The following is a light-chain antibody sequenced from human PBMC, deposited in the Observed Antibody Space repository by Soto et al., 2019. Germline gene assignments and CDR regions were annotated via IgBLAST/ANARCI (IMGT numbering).Light chain of an antibody. V-gene: IGLV3-9*01. Sequence: SYELTQPLSVSVALGQTARITCGGNNIGSKNVHWYQQKPGQAPVLVIYRDSNRPSGIPERFSGSNSGNTATLTISRAQAGDEADYYCQVWDSSTAVFGNGTKLTVL. CDR2: RDS. CDR3: QVWDSSTAV. J-gene: IGLJ1*01. CDR1: NIGSKN.